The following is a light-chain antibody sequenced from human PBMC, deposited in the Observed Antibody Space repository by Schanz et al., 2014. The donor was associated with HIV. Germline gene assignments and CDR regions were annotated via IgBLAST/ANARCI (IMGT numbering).Light chain of an antibody. CDR3: LLSYTPIWV. V-gene: IGLV7-46*01. Sequence: QAVVTQEPSLTVSPGETVTLTCASSTGGVTSGHYPYWLQQKPGQAPRTLIYDTSNKHSWTPARFSGSLLGGKAALTLSGAQPDDEADYYCLLSYTPIWVFGGGTKLTVL. CDR1: TGGVTSGHY. CDR2: DTS. J-gene: IGLJ3*02.